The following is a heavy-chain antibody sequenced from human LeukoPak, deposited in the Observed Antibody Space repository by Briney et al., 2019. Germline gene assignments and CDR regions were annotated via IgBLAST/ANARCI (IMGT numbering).Heavy chain of an antibody. Sequence: PSETLSLTCTVSGGSISSYYWSWLRQPAGKGLEWIGRIYTSGSTNYNPSLKSRVTISVDKSKNQFSLKLSSVTAADTVVYYCARDRGERFGEYMGIFDYWGQGTLVTVSS. CDR2: IYTSGST. CDR1: GGSISSYY. CDR3: ARDRGERFGEYMGIFDY. D-gene: IGHD3-10*01. J-gene: IGHJ4*02. V-gene: IGHV4-4*07.